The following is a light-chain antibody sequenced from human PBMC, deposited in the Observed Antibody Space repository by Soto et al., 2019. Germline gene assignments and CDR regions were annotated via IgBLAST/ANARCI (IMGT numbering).Light chain of an antibody. CDR2: DVT. Sequence: QSALTQPRSVSGSPGQSVTISCTGTSNDVGGYNFVSWYQQHPGKAPKLMIYDVTKRPSGVPDRFSGSKSGNTASLTISGLQAADEADYYCCSYAANNPSNVFGAGTKLTVL. V-gene: IGLV2-11*01. J-gene: IGLJ1*01. CDR1: SNDVGGYNF. CDR3: CSYAANNPSNV.